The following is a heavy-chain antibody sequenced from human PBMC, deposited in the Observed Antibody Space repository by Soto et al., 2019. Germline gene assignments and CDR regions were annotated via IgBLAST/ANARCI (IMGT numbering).Heavy chain of an antibody. CDR2: MYHGGRT. Sequence: SETLSLACTFSVYSVTNYFWSWMRQPPGKGLEWIGHMYHGGRTNYSPSLKSRVTMSLDSSKNQFSLNLSSVTAADTAVYFCARDPGYCTNGVCPIFDFWGQGVLVTVSS. J-gene: IGHJ4*02. V-gene: IGHV4-59*02. CDR1: VYSVTNYF. CDR3: ARDPGYCTNGVCPIFDF. D-gene: IGHD2-8*01.